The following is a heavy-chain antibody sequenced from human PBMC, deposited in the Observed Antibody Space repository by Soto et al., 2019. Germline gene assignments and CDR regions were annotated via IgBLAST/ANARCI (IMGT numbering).Heavy chain of an antibody. CDR3: ARDRSVFDY. CDR2: INGPGSST. CDR1: GFMFSPYN. Sequence: GGSLRLSCVASGFMFSPYNMNWLRQTPGKGLEWVAFINGPGSSTFYADSVKGRFTISRDNAKNSVYLQMDSLTDEDTARYYCARDRSVFDYWGQGTQVTVS. V-gene: IGHV3-48*02. J-gene: IGHJ4*02.